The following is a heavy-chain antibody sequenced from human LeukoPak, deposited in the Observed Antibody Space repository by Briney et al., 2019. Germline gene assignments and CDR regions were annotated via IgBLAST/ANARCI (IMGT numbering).Heavy chain of an antibody. CDR2: IYTSGST. Sequence: SETLSLTCSVSGGSISSNYWSWIRQPAGKGLEWIGRIYTSGSTKYNPSLKSRVTMSVDTSKSQFSLKLSSVTSTDTAVYYCAREWNPSGWVDYFDSWGQGTLVTVSS. J-gene: IGHJ4*02. CDR1: GGSISSNY. V-gene: IGHV4-4*07. D-gene: IGHD1-1*01. CDR3: AREWNPSGWVDYFDS.